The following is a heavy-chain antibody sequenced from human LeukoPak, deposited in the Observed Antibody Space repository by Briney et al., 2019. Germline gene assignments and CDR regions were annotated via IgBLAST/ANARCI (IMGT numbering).Heavy chain of an antibody. Sequence: GGSLRLSCAASGFTFSSYWMHWVRQAPGKGLVWVSRINSDGSSTTYADSVKGRFTISRDNAKNSLYPQMNSLTDEDTAVYYCARPRPGYYFDYWGQGTLVTVSS. D-gene: IGHD3-9*01. CDR1: GFTFSSYW. CDR2: INSDGSST. CDR3: ARPRPGYYFDY. V-gene: IGHV3-74*01. J-gene: IGHJ4*02.